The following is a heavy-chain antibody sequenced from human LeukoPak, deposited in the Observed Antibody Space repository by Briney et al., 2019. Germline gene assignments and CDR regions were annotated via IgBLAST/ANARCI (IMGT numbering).Heavy chain of an antibody. Sequence: SQTLSLTCAISGASVSSNSAAWNWIRQSPSRSLEWLGRTYYRSKWYNDYAVSVKRRVTINPHTSKNQFSLQLNSVTPDDTAVYYCTKDYSNTRRYFDYWGQGTLVTVSS. CDR2: TYYRSKWYN. J-gene: IGHJ4*02. CDR3: TKDYSNTRRYFDY. D-gene: IGHD1-14*01. V-gene: IGHV6-1*01. CDR1: GASVSSNSAA.